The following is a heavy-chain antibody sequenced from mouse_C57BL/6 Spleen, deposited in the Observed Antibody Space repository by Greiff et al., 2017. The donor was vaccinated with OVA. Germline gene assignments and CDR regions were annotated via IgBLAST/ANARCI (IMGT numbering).Heavy chain of an antibody. D-gene: IGHD2-14*01. CDR1: GFTFSDYG. CDR3: ASGRYGPSFDD. Sequence: EVKLVESGGGLVKPGGSLKLSCAASGFTFSDYGMHWVRQAPEKGLEWVAYISSGSSTIYYADTVKGRFTISRDNAKNTLFLQMTSLRSEDTAMYYCASGRYGPSFDDWGQGTTLTVSS. V-gene: IGHV5-17*01. J-gene: IGHJ2*01. CDR2: ISSGSSTI.